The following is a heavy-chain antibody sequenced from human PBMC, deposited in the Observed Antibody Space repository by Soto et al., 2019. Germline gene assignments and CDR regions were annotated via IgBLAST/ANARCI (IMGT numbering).Heavy chain of an antibody. V-gene: IGHV3-30-3*01. CDR2: ISSDGHTK. CDR3: ARDYTNSLAEYYGMVV. Sequence: PGGSLRLSCAASGFTFSNFAMHWVRQAPGKGLEWVALISSDGHTKYYGDSVKGRFTISRGNSENTLFLQMNSLRAKDTAVYYCARDYTNSLAEYYGMVVWGQGTTVTVSS. D-gene: IGHD4-4*01. J-gene: IGHJ6*02. CDR1: GFTFSNFA.